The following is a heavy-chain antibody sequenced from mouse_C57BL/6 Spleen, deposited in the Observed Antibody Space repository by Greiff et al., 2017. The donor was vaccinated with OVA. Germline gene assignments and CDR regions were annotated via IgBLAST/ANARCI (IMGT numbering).Heavy chain of an antibody. V-gene: IGHV1-54*01. Sequence: QVQLQQSGAELVRPGTSVKVSCKASGYAFTNYLIEWVKQRPGQGLEWIGVINPGSGGTNYNGKFKGKATLTADKSSSTAYMQLSSLTSEDSAVYFCARDYGDAMDYWGQGTSVTVSS. CDR1: GYAFTNYL. D-gene: IGHD2-4*01. J-gene: IGHJ4*01. CDR2: INPGSGGT. CDR3: ARDYGDAMDY.